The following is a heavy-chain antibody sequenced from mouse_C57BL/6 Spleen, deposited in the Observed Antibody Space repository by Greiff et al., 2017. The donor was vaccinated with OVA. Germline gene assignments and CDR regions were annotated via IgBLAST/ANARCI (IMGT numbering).Heavy chain of an antibody. J-gene: IGHJ4*01. V-gene: IGHV1-42*01. CDR1: GYSFTGYY. D-gene: IGHD1-1*01. Sequence: VQLQQSGPELVKPGASVKISCKASGYSFTGYYMNWVKQSPEKSLEWIGEINPSTGGTTYNQKFKAKATLTVDKSSSTAYMQLKSLTSEDSAVYYCASSQIYYYGSSYAMDYWGQGTSVTVSS. CDR2: INPSTGGT. CDR3: ASSQIYYYGSSYAMDY.